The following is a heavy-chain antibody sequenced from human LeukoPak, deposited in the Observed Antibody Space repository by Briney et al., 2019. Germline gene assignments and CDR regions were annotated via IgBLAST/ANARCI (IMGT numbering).Heavy chain of an antibody. D-gene: IGHD3-22*01. CDR2: IWYDGSNK. V-gene: IGHV3-33*06. Sequence: GRSLRLSCAASGFTFSSYGMHWVRQAPGKGLEWVAVIWYDGSNKYYADSVKGRFTISRDNSKNTLYLQMNSLRAEDTAVYYCAKSAYYYDSSGYYFVYWGQGTLVTVSS. J-gene: IGHJ4*02. CDR3: AKSAYYYDSSGYYFVY. CDR1: GFTFSSYG.